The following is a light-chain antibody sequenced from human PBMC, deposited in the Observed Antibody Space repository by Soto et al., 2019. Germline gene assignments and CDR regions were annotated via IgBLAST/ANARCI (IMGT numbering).Light chain of an antibody. CDR1: QSFGSW. CDR3: QQYNLSPSS. J-gene: IGKJ2*01. V-gene: IGKV1-5*01. CDR2: DIS. Sequence: DIQMTQSPSSLSASVGDTVTITCRASQSFGSWLAWYQQKPGQAPKLLIYDISSLEYGVPSRFIGSGSGTEFTLTISSLQPDDFATDYCQQYNLSPSSFGQGTEVDIK.